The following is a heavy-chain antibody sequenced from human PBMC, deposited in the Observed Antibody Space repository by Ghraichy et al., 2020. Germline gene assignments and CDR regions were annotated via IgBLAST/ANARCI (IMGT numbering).Heavy chain of an antibody. Sequence: SQTLSLTCAVYGGSFSGYYWSWIRQPPGKGLEWIGEINHSGSTNYNPSLKSRVTISVDTSKNQFSLKLSSVTAADTAVYYCARHPIGYDSIFARDYWGQGTLVTVSS. V-gene: IGHV4-34*01. D-gene: IGHD3-22*01. CDR3: ARHPIGYDSIFARDY. CDR1: GGSFSGYY. J-gene: IGHJ4*02. CDR2: INHSGST.